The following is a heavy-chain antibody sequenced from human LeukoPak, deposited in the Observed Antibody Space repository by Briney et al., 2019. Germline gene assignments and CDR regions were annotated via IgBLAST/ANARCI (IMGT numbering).Heavy chain of an antibody. CDR3: AREGTIFGVVIPFDY. J-gene: IGHJ4*02. Sequence: KPSETLSLTCTVPGGSISSYYWSWIRQPAGKGLEWIGRIYTSGSTNYNPSLKSRVTMSVDTSKNQFSLKLSSVTAADTAVYYCAREGTIFGVVIPFDYWGQGTLVTVSS. V-gene: IGHV4-4*07. CDR1: GGSISSYY. D-gene: IGHD3-3*01. CDR2: IYTSGST.